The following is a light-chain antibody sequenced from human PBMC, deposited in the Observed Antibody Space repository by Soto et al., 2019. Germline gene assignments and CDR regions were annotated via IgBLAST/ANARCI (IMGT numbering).Light chain of an antibody. V-gene: IGLV1-40*01. Sequence: QPVLTQPPSVSGAPGQRVTISCTGSTSNIGAGYDVNWYQQLPGTVPKLLIHGNNIRPSGVPDRFSGSKSDTSASLAITGLQTEDEADYYCQSFDSSLTVWMFGGGTKVTVL. CDR2: GNN. J-gene: IGLJ3*02. CDR1: TSNIGAGYD. CDR3: QSFDSSLTVWM.